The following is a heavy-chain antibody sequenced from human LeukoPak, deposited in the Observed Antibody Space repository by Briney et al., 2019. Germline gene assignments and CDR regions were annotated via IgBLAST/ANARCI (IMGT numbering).Heavy chain of an antibody. CDR2: IKQDGSEK. CDR3: AKAPCSGGSCPVFDY. CDR1: GFTFSSHW. J-gene: IGHJ4*02. V-gene: IGHV3-7*01. Sequence: PGGSLRLSCAASGFTFSSHWMSWVRQAPGKGLEWVANIKQDGSEKYYVDSVKGRFTISRDNAKNLLYLQMNSLRDEDMAVYYCAKAPCSGGSCPVFDYWGQGTLVTVSS. D-gene: IGHD2-15*01.